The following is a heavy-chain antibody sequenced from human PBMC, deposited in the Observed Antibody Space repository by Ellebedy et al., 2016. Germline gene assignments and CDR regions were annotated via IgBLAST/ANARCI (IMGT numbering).Heavy chain of an antibody. J-gene: IGHJ4*02. CDR1: GASISDTS. CDR2: ISKSSSII. V-gene: IGHV3-48*04. D-gene: IGHD1-1*01. Sequence: GESLKISXEASGASISDTSINWVRQPPGKALEWVSYISKSSSIIYYTDSVKGRFTTSRDNDRNSVYLQMSGLSGDDTALYYCARGRRNDPLDSWGQGTLVTVSS. CDR3: ARGRRNDPLDS.